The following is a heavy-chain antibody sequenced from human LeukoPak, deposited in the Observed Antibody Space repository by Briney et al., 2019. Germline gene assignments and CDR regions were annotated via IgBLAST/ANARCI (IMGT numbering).Heavy chain of an antibody. CDR2: VSYDGSEK. D-gene: IGHD2-2*01. V-gene: IGHV3-30-3*01. J-gene: IGHJ4*02. Sequence: GGSLRLSCAASTFTFSDYTLHWVRQAPGRGLEWVAVVSYDGSEKYYADSVKGRFTISRDNSKNTLYLQMNSLRAEDTAVYYCAKDYCSSTSCFFDYWGQGTLVTVSS. CDR1: TFTFSDYT. CDR3: AKDYCSSTSCFFDY.